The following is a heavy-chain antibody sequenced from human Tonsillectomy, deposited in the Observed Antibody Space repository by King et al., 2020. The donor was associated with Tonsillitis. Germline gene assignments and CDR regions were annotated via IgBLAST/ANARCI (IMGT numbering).Heavy chain of an antibody. Sequence: VQLVESGGGLVQPGGSLRLSCAASGFTFSSYAMSWVRQAPGKGLEWVSAISGSGGSTYYAASVKGRFTISRDNSKNTLYRQMNSLRAEDTAVYYCATPMIVVVITTDYWGQGTLVTVSS. CDR1: GFTFSSYA. J-gene: IGHJ4*02. CDR3: ATPMIVVVITTDY. D-gene: IGHD3-22*01. V-gene: IGHV3-23*04. CDR2: ISGSGGST.